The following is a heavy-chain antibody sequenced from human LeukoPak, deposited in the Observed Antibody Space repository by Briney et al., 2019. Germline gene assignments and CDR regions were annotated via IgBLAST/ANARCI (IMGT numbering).Heavy chain of an antibody. CDR3: ARLDIRISYDSSGYCDY. CDR1: GYSFTRYW. Sequence: GESLKISCQGSGYSFTRYWIGWVRQMPGKGLEWMGIIYPGDSDTRYSPSFQGQVTISADKSISTAYLQWSSLKASDTAMYYCARLDIRISYDSSGYCDYWGQGTLVTVSS. D-gene: IGHD3-22*01. V-gene: IGHV5-51*01. CDR2: IYPGDSDT. J-gene: IGHJ4*02.